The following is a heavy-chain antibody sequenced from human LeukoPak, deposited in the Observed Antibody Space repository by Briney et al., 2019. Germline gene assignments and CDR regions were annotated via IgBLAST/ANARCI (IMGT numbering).Heavy chain of an antibody. CDR3: ARDGDPYYYDSSGYLHPLRY. CDR1: GYTFTGYY. CDR2: INPNSGGT. J-gene: IGHJ4*02. D-gene: IGHD3-22*01. Sequence: ASVKVSCKASGYTFTGYYMHWVRQAPGQGLERMGWINPNSGGTNYAQKFQGRVTMTRDTSISTAYMELSRLRSDDTAVYYCARDGDPYYYDSSGYLHPLRYWGQGTLVTVSS. V-gene: IGHV1-2*02.